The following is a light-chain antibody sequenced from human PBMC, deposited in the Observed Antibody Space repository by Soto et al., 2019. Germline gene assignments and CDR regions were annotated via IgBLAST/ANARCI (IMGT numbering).Light chain of an antibody. J-gene: IGLJ1*01. V-gene: IGLV1-44*01. CDR1: SSNIGTYT. CDR2: SNN. Sequence: QSARTQPPSASGTPGQRVTSSCSGSSSNIGTYTVNWYQQLPGTAPKLLIYSNNQRPSGVPDRFSGSKSGTSASLAISGLQSEDESDYYCSTWDDSLNGHVFGTGTKVTVL. CDR3: STWDDSLNGHV.